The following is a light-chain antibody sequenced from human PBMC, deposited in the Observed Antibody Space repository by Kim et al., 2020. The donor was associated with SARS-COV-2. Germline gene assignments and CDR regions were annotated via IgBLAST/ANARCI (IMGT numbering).Light chain of an antibody. CDR1: SSDVGSYNR. J-gene: IGLJ1*01. CDR3: TTYTSSRTYV. Sequence: GQSVTLSCTVTSSDVGSYNRVAWYQQTPGTAPKLMIYEVSSRPSGVPDRFSGSKSGNTASLTISGLQAEDEADYYCTTYTSSRTYVFGPGTKVTVL. CDR2: EVS. V-gene: IGLV2-18*02.